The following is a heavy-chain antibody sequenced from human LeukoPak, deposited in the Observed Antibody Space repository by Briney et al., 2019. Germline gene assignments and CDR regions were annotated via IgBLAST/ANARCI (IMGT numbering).Heavy chain of an antibody. Sequence: SETPSLTCTVSGGSISSYYWSWIRQPPGKGLEWIGYIYYSGSTNYNPSLKSRVTISVDTSKNQFSLKLSSVTAADTAVYYCAGEGMNIVVVPAAQDYYYYYYMDVWGKGTTVTVSS. D-gene: IGHD2-2*01. CDR2: IYYSGST. V-gene: IGHV4-59*01. CDR3: AGEGMNIVVVPAAQDYYYYYYMDV. CDR1: GGSISSYY. J-gene: IGHJ6*03.